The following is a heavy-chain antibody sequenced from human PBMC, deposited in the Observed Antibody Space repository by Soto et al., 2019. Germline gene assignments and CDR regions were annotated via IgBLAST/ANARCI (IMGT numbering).Heavy chain of an antibody. CDR3: AKVSSSFVFDY. CDR2: ISYDGSNK. D-gene: IGHD6-6*01. V-gene: IGHV3-30*18. Sequence: GGSLRLSCAAPGFTFSSYGMHWVRQAPGKGLEWVAVISYDGSNKYYADSVKGRFTISRDNSKNTLYLQMNSLRAEDTAVYYCAKVSSSFVFDYWGQGTLVTVSS. CDR1: GFTFSSYG. J-gene: IGHJ4*02.